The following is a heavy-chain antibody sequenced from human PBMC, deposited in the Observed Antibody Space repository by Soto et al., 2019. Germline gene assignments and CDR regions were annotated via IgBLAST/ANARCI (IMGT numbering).Heavy chain of an antibody. CDR1: GFIFSSYA. CDR3: ANDSVSTPRDLEF. V-gene: IGHV3-23*01. CDR2: VSSSGTYT. J-gene: IGHJ4*02. D-gene: IGHD4-4*01. Sequence: HPGGSLRLSCAASGFIFSSYALSWVRQAPGKGLEWVSAVSSSGTYTYYADSVKGRFTISRDNSKNTVCLQMNSLRAEDTALYYCANDSVSTPRDLEFWGRGTLVTVSS.